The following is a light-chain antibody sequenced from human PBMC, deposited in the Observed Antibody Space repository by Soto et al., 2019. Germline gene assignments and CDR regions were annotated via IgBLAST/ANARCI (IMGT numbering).Light chain of an antibody. J-gene: IGKJ1*01. Sequence: EIVLTQSPGTLSLSPGERATLSCRASQSVHSNYAAWYQQKPGQAPRLLVHGASTRVTGIPDRFTGSGSETDFTLTISRLEPEDFAVYFCQQYGGVPRTFGQGTKV. CDR2: GAS. CDR1: QSVHSNY. CDR3: QQYGGVPRT. V-gene: IGKV3-20*01.